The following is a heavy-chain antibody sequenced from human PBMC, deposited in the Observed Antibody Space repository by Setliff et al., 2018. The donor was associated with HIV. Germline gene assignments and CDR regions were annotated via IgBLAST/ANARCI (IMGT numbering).Heavy chain of an antibody. CDR2: IHHSGRT. Sequence: SETLSLTCAVYGGSFSDYSWTWIRRPPGKGLEWIGEIHHSGRTDYNPSLTSRVTMSVDSSKKQFSLRLTSVAAADTAVYYCARGRCSGGTCSGRYSYLHIDVWGKGTTVTAP. V-gene: IGHV4-34*01. D-gene: IGHD2-15*01. J-gene: IGHJ6*03. CDR1: GGSFSDYS. CDR3: ARGRCSGGTCSGRYSYLHIDV.